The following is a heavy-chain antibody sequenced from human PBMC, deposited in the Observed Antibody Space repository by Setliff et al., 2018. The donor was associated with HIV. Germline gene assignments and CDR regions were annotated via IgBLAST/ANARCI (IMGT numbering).Heavy chain of an antibody. Sequence: GESLKISCQGSGFNFRTSWIGWVRQMPGKGLEWMGIIYPDDSETRYSPSFQGQVTMSADKSITTAYLQWTSLKASDTAMYYCVRRVGGRGYYFDYWGQGTPVTGSS. D-gene: IGHD3-10*01. CDR3: VRRVGGRGYYFDY. CDR1: GFNFRTSW. CDR2: IYPDDSET. J-gene: IGHJ4*02. V-gene: IGHV5-51*01.